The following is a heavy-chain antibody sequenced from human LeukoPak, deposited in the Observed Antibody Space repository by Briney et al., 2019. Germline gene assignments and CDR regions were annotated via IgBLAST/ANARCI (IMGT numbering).Heavy chain of an antibody. J-gene: IGHJ4*02. Sequence: PGGSLRLSCAASGFTFDDYAMHWVRQAPGKGLEWVSLISGDGGSTYYADSVKGRFTISRDNSKNSLYLQMNSLRTEDTALYYCAKERRWLQLPYFDYWGQGTLVTVSS. CDR1: GFTFDDYA. CDR2: ISGDGGST. CDR3: AKERRWLQLPYFDY. D-gene: IGHD5-24*01. V-gene: IGHV3-43*02.